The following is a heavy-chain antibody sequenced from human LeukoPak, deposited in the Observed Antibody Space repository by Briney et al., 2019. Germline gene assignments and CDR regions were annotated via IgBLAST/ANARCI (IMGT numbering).Heavy chain of an antibody. J-gene: IGHJ4*02. CDR2: INGRGDDS. Sequence: GGSLRLSCVVSDFTFCVCRVRQAPGEGLEGILNINGRGDDSFHADSVKGRFTISRDTSKNTLYLHMSSLRAADTAMYFCVRMRGPERRHCFDYWSQGTLVTVSS. D-gene: IGHD1-1*01. CDR1: DFTFCV. CDR3: VRMRGPERRHCFDY. V-gene: IGHV3-23*01.